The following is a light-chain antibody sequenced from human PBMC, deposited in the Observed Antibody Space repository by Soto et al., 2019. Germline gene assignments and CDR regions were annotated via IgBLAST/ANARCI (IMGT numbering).Light chain of an antibody. CDR2: GAS. V-gene: IGKV3-20*01. J-gene: IGKJ1*01. Sequence: EIVLTQSPGTLSLSPGERATLSCRASQRVSSNFLAWYQQKPGQAPRLLIYGASNRATGIPDKFNGSGSGTDFTLTISRLELEDFVMYYCQQYGSSPRTFGQGTKVEIK. CDR1: QRVSSNF. CDR3: QQYGSSPRT.